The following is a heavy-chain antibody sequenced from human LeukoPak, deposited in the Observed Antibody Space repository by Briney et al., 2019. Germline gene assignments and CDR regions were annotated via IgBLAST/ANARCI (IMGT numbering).Heavy chain of an antibody. Sequence: GGSLRLSCAASGFTFNTYTMNWVRQAPGKGLEWVSYISGSSGIIDYADSVRGRFTISRDNAKNSLYLQMNSLRVEDTAVYYCAKDRRYSSGWSEFEYWGQGTLVTVSS. J-gene: IGHJ4*02. CDR3: AKDRRYSSGWSEFEY. CDR1: GFTFNTYT. V-gene: IGHV3-48*01. CDR2: ISGSSGII. D-gene: IGHD6-19*01.